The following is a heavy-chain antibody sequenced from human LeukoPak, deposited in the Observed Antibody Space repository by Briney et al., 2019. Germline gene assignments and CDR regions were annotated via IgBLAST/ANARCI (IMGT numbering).Heavy chain of an antibody. V-gene: IGHV5-51*01. D-gene: IGHD6-13*01. CDR1: GYIFTSYW. Sequence: ESLKISCKGSGYIFTSYWIAWVRQMPGKGLEGMGIIYPGDSDTRYSPSFQGQVTISADKSSSTAYLQWSSLKASDTAMYYCARRVGSSSWFFDYWGQGPLVTVSS. CDR3: ARRVGSSSWFFDY. J-gene: IGHJ4*02. CDR2: IYPGDSDT.